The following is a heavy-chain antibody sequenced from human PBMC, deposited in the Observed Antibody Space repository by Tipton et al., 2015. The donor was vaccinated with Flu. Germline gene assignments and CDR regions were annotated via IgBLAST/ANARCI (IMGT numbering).Heavy chain of an antibody. CDR2: IRGDGGTT. CDR1: GFTFSNYW. D-gene: IGHD3-9*01. CDR3: ARDLDWVLYDY. Sequence: SLRLSCAASGFTFSNYWMHWVRQAPGKGLEYVSRIRGDGGTTYYADSVKGRFTISRDNARNTLFLYMSSLRAEDTAVYYCARDLDWVLYDYWGQGALVTVSS. J-gene: IGHJ4*02. V-gene: IGHV3-74*01.